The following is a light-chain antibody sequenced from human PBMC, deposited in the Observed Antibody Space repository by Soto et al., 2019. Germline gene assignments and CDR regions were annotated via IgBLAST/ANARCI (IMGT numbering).Light chain of an antibody. CDR3: QQYNNWPLIT. J-gene: IGKJ5*01. CDR1: QGPGDD. V-gene: IGKV3-15*01. Sequence: MTQSPASLCVSPGERVTLXCRASQGPGDDFHWYQQKPGQAPRPLIFGESTRATGIPARLSGSGSGREFTLTISSLQSEDFAVYYCQQYNNWPLITFGQGTRLEIK. CDR2: GES.